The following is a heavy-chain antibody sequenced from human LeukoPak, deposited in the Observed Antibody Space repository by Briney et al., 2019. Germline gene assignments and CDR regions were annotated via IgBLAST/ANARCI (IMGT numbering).Heavy chain of an antibody. CDR1: GFTVSTKY. D-gene: IGHD6-13*01. CDR2: IYSGGST. V-gene: IGHV3-53*01. CDR3: AKGDSSSWYQGDYYYMDV. Sequence: PGGSLRLSCAVSGFTVSTKYMSWVRQAPGKGLEWVSVIYSGGSTEYADSVKGRFTISRDNSKNTLYLQMNSLRAEDTAVYYCAKGDSSSWYQGDYYYMDVWGKGTTVTVSS. J-gene: IGHJ6*03.